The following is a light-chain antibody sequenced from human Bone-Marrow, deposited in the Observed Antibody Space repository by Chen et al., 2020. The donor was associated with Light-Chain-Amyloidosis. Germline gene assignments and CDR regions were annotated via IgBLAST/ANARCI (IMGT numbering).Light chain of an antibody. CDR1: NIGSTS. Sequence: SYVLTQPSSVSVAPGQTATIACGGNNIGSTSVHWYKQTPGQAPLLVVYDDSDRPSGIPERLSGSNSGNAATLTISRVEAGDEADYYCQVWDRSSGRPVFGGGTKLTVI. V-gene: IGLV3-21*02. CDR3: QVWDRSSGRPV. CDR2: DDS. J-gene: IGLJ3*02.